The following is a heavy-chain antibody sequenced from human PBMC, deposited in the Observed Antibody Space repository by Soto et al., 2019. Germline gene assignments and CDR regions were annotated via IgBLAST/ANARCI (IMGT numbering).Heavy chain of an antibody. CDR3: TTDSGYCSSTSCRYSYMDV. V-gene: IGHV3-15*01. CDR2: IKTKADGGTT. CDR1: GLTFSHAW. Sequence: EVQLVESGGGLVNPGGSLRLSCVVSGLTFSHAWMSWVRQAPGKGLEWVGSIKTKADGGTTDYAAIVKGRFTISRDESKSTLFLQMNSLNTEDSAVYYCTTDSGYCSSTSCRYSYMDVWGKGTTVTVSS. J-gene: IGHJ6*03. D-gene: IGHD2-2*01.